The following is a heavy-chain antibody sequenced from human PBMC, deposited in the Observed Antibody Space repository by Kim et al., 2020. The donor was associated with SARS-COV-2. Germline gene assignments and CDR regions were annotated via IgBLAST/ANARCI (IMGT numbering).Heavy chain of an antibody. V-gene: IGHV7-4-1*02. J-gene: IGHJ4*02. Sequence: ASVKVSCKASGYTFTNYAISWVRQAPGQGLEWMGWINTYTGNTTYAQAFTGRFVISLDTSVSTAYLQLSSLRAEDTALYYCASDVSGRDRYTDDWGQGSL. CDR3: ASDVSGRDRYTDD. CDR1: GYTFTNYA. CDR2: INTYTGNT. D-gene: IGHD3-16*02.